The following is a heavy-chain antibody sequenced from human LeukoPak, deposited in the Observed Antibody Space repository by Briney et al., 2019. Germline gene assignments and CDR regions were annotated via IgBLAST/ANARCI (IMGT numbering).Heavy chain of an antibody. J-gene: IGHJ5*02. Sequence: GGSLRLSCAASGFSVSSNYMSWVRQAPGKGLEWVSVIYSGGSTYYADSVKGRFSISRDNSKNTLYLQMNRLRAEDTAVYYCARDLGGYYDTSDNWFDPWGQGTLVTVSS. CDR2: IYSGGST. V-gene: IGHV3-66*01. CDR3: ARDLGGYYDTSDNWFDP. CDR1: GFSVSSNY. D-gene: IGHD3-22*01.